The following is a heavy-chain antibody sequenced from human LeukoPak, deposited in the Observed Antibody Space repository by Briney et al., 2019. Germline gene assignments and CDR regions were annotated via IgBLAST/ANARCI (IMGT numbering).Heavy chain of an antibody. CDR2: INPNSGDT. V-gene: IGHV1-2*02. Sequence: GASVKVSCKASGYTFTGYYIHWVRQAPGQGLEWMGWINPNSGDTNYAQKFQGRVTMTRDTSISTAYMELSRLRSDDTAVYYCARGHWDYYYYMDVWGKGTTVTISS. CDR1: GYTFTGYY. J-gene: IGHJ6*03. D-gene: IGHD3-16*01. CDR3: ARGHWDYYYYMDV.